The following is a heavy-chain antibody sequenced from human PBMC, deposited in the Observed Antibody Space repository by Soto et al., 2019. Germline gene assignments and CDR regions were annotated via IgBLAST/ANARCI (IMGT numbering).Heavy chain of an antibody. Sequence: PSETLSLTCAVSGGSVSSTLWWSLVRQPPGEGLEWIGEVYQTGRVNYNPSLTSRVTISVDKSKNQFSLNLNSMTAADTAVYYCASSSSWRTDYWGQGALVTVSS. CDR2: VYQTGRV. V-gene: IGHV4-4*02. CDR3: ASSSSWRTDY. D-gene: IGHD6-13*01. CDR1: GGSVSSTLW. J-gene: IGHJ4*02.